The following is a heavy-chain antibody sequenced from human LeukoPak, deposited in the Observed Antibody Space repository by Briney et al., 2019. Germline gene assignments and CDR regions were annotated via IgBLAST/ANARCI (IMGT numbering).Heavy chain of an antibody. D-gene: IGHD3-22*01. CDR1: GYTFTSYY. Sequence: ASVKVSCKASGYTFTSYYMHWVRQAPGQGLEWMGIINPSGGSTSYAQKFQGRVTMTRDTSTSTVYTELSSLRSEDTAVYYCARVPALDSSGYWNAFDIWGQGTMVTVSS. CDR3: ARVPALDSSGYWNAFDI. V-gene: IGHV1-46*01. CDR2: INPSGGST. J-gene: IGHJ3*02.